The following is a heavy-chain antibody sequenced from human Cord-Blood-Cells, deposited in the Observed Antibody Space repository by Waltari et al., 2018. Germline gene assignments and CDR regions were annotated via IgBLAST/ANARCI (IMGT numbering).Heavy chain of an antibody. D-gene: IGHD3-10*01. V-gene: IGHV4-39*01. CDR3: ARQLWFGELLFDAFDI. Sequence: QLQLQESGPGLVKPSETLSLTCTVPGGSLSRMSYYWGWIRQPPGKGLEWIGSIYYSGSTYYNPSLKSRVTISVDTSKNQFSLKLSSVTAADTAVYYCARQLWFGELLFDAFDIWGQGTMVTVSS. CDR1: GGSLSRMSYY. CDR2: IYYSGST. J-gene: IGHJ3*02.